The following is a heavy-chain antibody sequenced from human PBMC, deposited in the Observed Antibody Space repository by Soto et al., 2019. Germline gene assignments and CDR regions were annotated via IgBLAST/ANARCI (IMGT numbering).Heavy chain of an antibody. V-gene: IGHV4-61*08. CDR1: GVSVISGVSY. CDR3: ARDRPGTFGVERAIYYYGMDV. CDR2: IYYNENT. D-gene: IGHD3-3*01. Sequence: SETLSLTCTVSGVSVISGVSYWTWIRQPPGKGLEWIGFIYYNENTNYNPSLKSRVTMSVDTSKNLFSLKLTSVTAADTALYFCARDRPGTFGVERAIYYYGMDVWGQGTTVTVSS. J-gene: IGHJ6*02.